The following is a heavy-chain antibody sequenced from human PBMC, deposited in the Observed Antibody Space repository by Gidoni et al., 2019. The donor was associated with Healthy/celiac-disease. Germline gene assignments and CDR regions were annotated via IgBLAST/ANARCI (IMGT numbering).Heavy chain of an antibody. CDR2: IKQDGSGK. D-gene: IGHD3-3*01. CDR3: ARELCEFWSGYYDY. Sequence: EVQLVEPGGGLVEPGGSLRLSCAVPGITFSSYWMSWVRQAPGKGLEWMANIKQDGSGKYYVDSVKGRFTITRDNAKNSVYLQMNSLRAEDTAVYYCARELCEFWSGYYDYWGQGTLVTVSS. CDR1: GITFSSYW. V-gene: IGHV3-7*03. J-gene: IGHJ4*02.